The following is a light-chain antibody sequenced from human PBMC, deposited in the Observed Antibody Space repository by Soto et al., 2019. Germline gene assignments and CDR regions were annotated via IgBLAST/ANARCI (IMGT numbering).Light chain of an antibody. V-gene: IGKV3-20*01. CDR2: GAS. Sequence: EIGLTQSPGTLSLSKGERATVSCRASQSVSSSYLAWYQQKPGQAPRLHIYGASSRATGIPDRFSGSGSGTDFTLTISILEPEAFGVYYCHSYRSSPPRTFGQGTKVDIK. J-gene: IGKJ1*01. CDR1: QSVSSSY. CDR3: HSYRSSPPRT.